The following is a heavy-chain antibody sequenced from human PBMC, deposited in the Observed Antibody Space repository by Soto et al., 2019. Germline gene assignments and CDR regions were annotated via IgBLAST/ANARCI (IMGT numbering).Heavy chain of an antibody. Sequence: GASVKVSCKASGYTFTSCGISWVRQAPGQGLEWMGWISAYNGNTNYAQKLQGRVTMTTDTSTSTAYMELRCLRSDDTAVYYCARAYYDILTGPPPLNYYYYYGMDVWGQGTTVTVSS. CDR3: ARAYYDILTGPPPLNYYYYYGMDV. CDR2: ISAYNGNT. D-gene: IGHD3-9*01. CDR1: GYTFTSCG. V-gene: IGHV1-18*01. J-gene: IGHJ6*02.